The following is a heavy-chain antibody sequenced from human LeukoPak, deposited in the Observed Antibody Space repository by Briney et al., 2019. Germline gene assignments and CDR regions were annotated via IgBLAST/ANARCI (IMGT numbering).Heavy chain of an antibody. CDR2: ISSSSDTI. Sequence: PGGSLRLSCAASGFTFGPYTMNWVRQAPGKGLEWVSYISSSSDTIYYADSVKGRFTISRDNAKNSLYLQMNSLRAEDTAVYYCAKSHAAYGDYVGFDYWGQGTLVTVSS. V-gene: IGHV3-48*04. D-gene: IGHD4-17*01. J-gene: IGHJ4*02. CDR1: GFTFGPYT. CDR3: AKSHAAYGDYVGFDY.